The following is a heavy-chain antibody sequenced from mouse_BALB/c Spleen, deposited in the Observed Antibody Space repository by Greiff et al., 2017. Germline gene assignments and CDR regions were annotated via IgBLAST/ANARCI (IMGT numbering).Heavy chain of an antibody. CDR3: ARHLITTGYYAMDY. D-gene: IGHD2-4*01. J-gene: IGHJ4*01. V-gene: IGHV5-6*01. Sequence: EGKLVESGGDLVKPGGSLKLSCAASGFTFSSYGMSWVRQTPDKRLEWVATISSGGSYTYYPDSVKGRFTISRDNAKNTLYLQMSSLKSEDTAMYYCARHLITTGYYAMDYWGQGTSVTVSS. CDR1: GFTFSSYG. CDR2: ISSGGSYT.